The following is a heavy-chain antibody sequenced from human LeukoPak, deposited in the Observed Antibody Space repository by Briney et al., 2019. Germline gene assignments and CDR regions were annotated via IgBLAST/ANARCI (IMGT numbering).Heavy chain of an antibody. CDR1: GGSISSSNW. J-gene: IGHJ4*02. CDR3: ARASYDSSGYYFL. D-gene: IGHD3-22*01. CDR2: IYHSGST. V-gene: IGHV4-4*02. Sequence: SETLSLTCAVSGGSISSSNWWSWVRQPPGKGLEWIGEIYHSGSTNYNPSLKSRVTMSVDKSKKQFSLKLSSVTAADTAMYYCARASYDSSGYYFLWGQGTLVTVSS.